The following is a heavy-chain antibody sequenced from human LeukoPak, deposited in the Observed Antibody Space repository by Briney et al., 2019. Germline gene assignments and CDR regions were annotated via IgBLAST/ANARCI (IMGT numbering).Heavy chain of an antibody. CDR3: ARVNVLGGGTVSSFDY. D-gene: IGHD2-15*01. J-gene: IGHJ4*02. CDR1: GFIFSSYA. CDR2: ISYDGSDK. V-gene: IGHV3-30-3*01. Sequence: QPGGSLRLSCAASGFIFSSYAMHWVRQAPGRGLEWVAVISYDGSDKYYADSVKGRLTISRDNSRNTLYLQMNSLRTEDTAVYYCARVNVLGGGTVSSFDYWGQGTLVTVSS.